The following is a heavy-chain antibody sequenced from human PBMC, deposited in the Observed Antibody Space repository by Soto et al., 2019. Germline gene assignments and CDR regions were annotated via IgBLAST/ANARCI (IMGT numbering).Heavy chain of an antibody. CDR2: ISYSGTP. CDR1: AGSISSSTYW. V-gene: IGHV4-39*01. D-gene: IGHD6-19*01. CDR3: ARHRRDYSSGWGYLDY. Sequence: PSETLSLTCAVSAGSISSSTYWWGWIRQPPGKGLEWLGPISYSGTPYYNPSLKSRVTIAVDTSKRLFSLSLRSVTAADTAVYYCARHRRDYSSGWGYLDYWGQGTLVTVSS. J-gene: IGHJ4*02.